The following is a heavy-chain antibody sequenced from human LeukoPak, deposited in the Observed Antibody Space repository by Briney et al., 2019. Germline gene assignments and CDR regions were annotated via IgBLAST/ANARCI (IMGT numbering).Heavy chain of an antibody. CDR1: GGSISSGGYS. J-gene: IGHJ4*02. D-gene: IGHD6-19*01. CDR3: AGSQWLVRAIDY. CDR2: HSGST. V-gene: IGHV4-30-2*01. Sequence: PSQTLSPTCAVSGGSISSGGYSWSWIRQPPGKGLEWIGYHSGSTYYNPSLKSRVTISVDRSKNQFSLKLSSVTAADTAVYYCAGSQWLVRAIDYWGQGTLVTVSS.